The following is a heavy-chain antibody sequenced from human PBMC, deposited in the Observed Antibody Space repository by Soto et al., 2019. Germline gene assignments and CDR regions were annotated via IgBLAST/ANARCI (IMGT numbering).Heavy chain of an antibody. J-gene: IGHJ3*02. CDR1: GGSFSGYY. CDR3: ASLPIRNPRKPPYAHDAFDI. CDR2: INHSGST. Sequence: QVQLQQWGAGLLKPSETLSLTCAVYGGSFSGYYWSWIRQPPGKGLEWIGEINHSGSTNYNPSLKSRVTISVDTSKNQFSLKLSSVTAADTAVYDCASLPIRNPRKPPYAHDAFDIWGQGTRVTVSS. V-gene: IGHV4-34*01.